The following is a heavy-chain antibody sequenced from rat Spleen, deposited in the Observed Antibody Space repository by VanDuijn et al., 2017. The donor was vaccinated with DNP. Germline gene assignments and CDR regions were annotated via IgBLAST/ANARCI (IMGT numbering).Heavy chain of an antibody. CDR3: VRPDYYFGSYPFF. D-gene: IGHD1-12*02. CDR1: RFTFNSYW. CDR2: ISYDGSST. J-gene: IGHJ1*01. Sequence: EVQLVESGGDLVQPGRSLKLSCVASRFTFNSYWMAWIRQVPGKGLEWVATISYDGSSTYYRDSVKGRFTISRDNAKSTLYLQMNSLRSEDMATYYCVRPDYYFGSYPFFWGPGTMVTVSS. V-gene: IGHV5-31*01.